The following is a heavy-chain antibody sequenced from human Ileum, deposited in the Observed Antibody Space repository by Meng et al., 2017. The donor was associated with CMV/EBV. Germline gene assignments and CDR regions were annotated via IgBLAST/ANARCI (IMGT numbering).Heavy chain of an antibody. Sequence: QVQRQASGPGLVKPSETLPLTCTVSGGSIGGYYWSWIRQPATKGLEWIGRVYSSGSTDYNPSLQSRVTMSVDTSKNQFSLKLSSVTAADTAVYYCARGSSSWAFDYWGQGTLVTVSS. CDR1: GGSIGGYY. D-gene: IGHD2-2*01. V-gene: IGHV4-4*07. CDR2: VYSSGST. J-gene: IGHJ4*02. CDR3: ARGSSSWAFDY.